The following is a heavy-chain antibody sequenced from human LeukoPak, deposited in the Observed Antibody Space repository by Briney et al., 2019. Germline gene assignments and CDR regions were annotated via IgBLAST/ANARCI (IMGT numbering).Heavy chain of an antibody. CDR2: ISGSGGTT. V-gene: IGHV3-23*01. J-gene: IGHJ4*02. Sequence: GGSLRLSCAASGFGFSNYAMSWVRQAPGKGLEWVSGISGSGGTTYYADSVKGRFTISRDNSKNSLYLQMNSLRADDTAVYYCARGIAVAAPDYWGQGSLVTVSS. D-gene: IGHD6-19*01. CDR3: ARGIAVAAPDY. CDR1: GFGFSNYA.